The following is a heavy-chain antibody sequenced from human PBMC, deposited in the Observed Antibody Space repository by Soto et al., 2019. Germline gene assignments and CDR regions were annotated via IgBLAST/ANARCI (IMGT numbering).Heavy chain of an antibody. Sequence: ASVKVSCKASGYTFTSYAMHWVRQAPGQRLEWMGWINAGNGNTKYSQKFQGRVTITRDTSASTAYMELSSLRSEDTAVYYCARVANRWFGELRRRSYAFDIWGQGTMVTVSS. V-gene: IGHV1-3*01. CDR3: ARVANRWFGELRRRSYAFDI. J-gene: IGHJ3*02. CDR2: INAGNGNT. D-gene: IGHD3-10*01. CDR1: GYTFTSYA.